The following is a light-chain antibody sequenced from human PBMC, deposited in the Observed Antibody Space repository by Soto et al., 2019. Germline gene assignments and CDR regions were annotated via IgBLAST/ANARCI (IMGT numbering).Light chain of an antibody. V-gene: IGLV4-69*01. CDR1: SGYSSYA. Sequence: QAVVTQSPSASASLVASVKLTCTVSSGYSSYAIAWHQQQPEKGPRYLMKLNSDGSHSKGDGIPDRFSGSSSGAERYLTISSLQSEDEADYYCQTWGTGIAVFGGGTQLTVL. J-gene: IGLJ7*01. CDR3: QTWGTGIAV. CDR2: LNSDGSH.